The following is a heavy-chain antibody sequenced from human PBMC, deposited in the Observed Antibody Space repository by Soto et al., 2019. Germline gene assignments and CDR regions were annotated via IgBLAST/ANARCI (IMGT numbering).Heavy chain of an antibody. CDR3: GKDTGGGFLAFDWLGSVGY. V-gene: IGHV3-30*18. Sequence: QVQLVESGGGVVQPGRSLRLSCAASGFTFSSYGMHWVRQAPGKGLEWVAAITYDGSNKYYADSVKGRFTISRDNSKKTLYLKMNSLEAEDTDVYDSGKDTGGGFLAFDWLGSVGYWGQGTLVTVSS. CDR1: GFTFSSYG. D-gene: IGHD3-9*01. CDR2: ITYDGSNK. J-gene: IGHJ4*02.